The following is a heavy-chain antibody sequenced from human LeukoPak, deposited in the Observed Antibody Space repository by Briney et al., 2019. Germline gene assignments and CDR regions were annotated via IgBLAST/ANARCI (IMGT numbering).Heavy chain of an antibody. Sequence: PGGSLRLSCAASGFTFSSYGMHWVRQAPGKGLVWVSRINNDGSDISYADSVKGRFTISRDNAKNTLYLQMSSLRAEDTAVYYCARVLVGATRGLDYWGQGTLVSVSS. CDR3: ARVLVGATRGLDY. CDR1: GFTFSSYG. D-gene: IGHD2-21*01. J-gene: IGHJ4*02. V-gene: IGHV3-74*01. CDR2: INNDGSDI.